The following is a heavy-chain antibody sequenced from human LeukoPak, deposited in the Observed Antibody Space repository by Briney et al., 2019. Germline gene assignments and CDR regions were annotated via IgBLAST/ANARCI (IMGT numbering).Heavy chain of an antibody. Sequence: GGSLRLSCAASGFTFSSYAMSWVRQAPGKGLEGVSAISGSGGATYYADSVKGRFTISRDTSKNTLDLQMNSLRAEDTAVYYCAKEGTYYYDSSGYFNPSYYYYMDVWGKGTTVTVSS. CDR2: ISGSGGAT. CDR1: GFTFSSYA. J-gene: IGHJ6*03. CDR3: AKEGTYYYDSSGYFNPSYYYYMDV. D-gene: IGHD3-22*01. V-gene: IGHV3-23*01.